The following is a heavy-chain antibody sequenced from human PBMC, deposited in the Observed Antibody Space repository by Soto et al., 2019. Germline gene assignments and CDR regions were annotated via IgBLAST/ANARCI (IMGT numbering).Heavy chain of an antibody. D-gene: IGHD3-22*01. CDR1: GFTFSSYA. CDR2: ISGSGGST. J-gene: IGHJ4*02. V-gene: IGHV3-23*01. Sequence: EVQLLESGGGLVQPGGSLRLSCAASGFTFSSYAMSWVRQAPGKGLEWVSAISGSGGSTYYADSVKGRFTISRDNSKNTLYLQMNSLRAEDTAVYYCAKDRVPYYYDSSGYYFDYWGQGTLVTVSS. CDR3: AKDRVPYYYDSSGYYFDY.